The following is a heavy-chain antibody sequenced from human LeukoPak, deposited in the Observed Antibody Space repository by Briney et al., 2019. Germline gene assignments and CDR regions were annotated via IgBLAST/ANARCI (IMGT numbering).Heavy chain of an antibody. D-gene: IGHD5-12*01. Sequence: SETLSLTCAVYGGSFSGYYWSWIRQPPGKGLEWIGEINHSGSTNYNPSLKSRVTISVDTSKNQFSLKLSSVTAADTAVYYCARHLYSGYSYWGQGTLVTVSS. J-gene: IGHJ4*02. CDR3: ARHLYSGYSY. CDR2: INHSGST. V-gene: IGHV4-34*01. CDR1: GGSFSGYY.